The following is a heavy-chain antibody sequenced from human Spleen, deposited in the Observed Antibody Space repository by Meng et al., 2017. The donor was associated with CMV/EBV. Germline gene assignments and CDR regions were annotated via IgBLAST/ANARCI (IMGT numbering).Heavy chain of an antibody. D-gene: IGHD6-19*01. CDR3: ASSQFLFGY. J-gene: IGHJ4*02. CDR2: IIPIFGTA. Sequence: QGQLVQSGVEVKKLGSSVKVTCKASGGTFSSYAISWVRQAPGQGLEWMGGIIPIFGTANYAQKFQGRVTITADESTSTAYMELSSLRSDDTAVYYCASSQFLFGYWGQGTLVTVSS. CDR1: GGTFSSYA. V-gene: IGHV1-69*12.